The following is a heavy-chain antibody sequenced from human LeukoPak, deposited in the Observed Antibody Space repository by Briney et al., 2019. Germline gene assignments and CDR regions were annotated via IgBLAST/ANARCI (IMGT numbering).Heavy chain of an antibody. CDR3: ARENDQGFDY. CDR1: GFTFSGYP. J-gene: IGHJ4*02. D-gene: IGHD3-16*01. Sequence: GGSLRLSCAASGFTFSGYPIHWVRQAPGKGLEWVAVISYDGSNKYYADSVKGRFTISRDNSKNTLYLQMNSLRAEDTAVYYCARENDQGFDYWGQGTLVTVSS. V-gene: IGHV3-30-3*01. CDR2: ISYDGSNK.